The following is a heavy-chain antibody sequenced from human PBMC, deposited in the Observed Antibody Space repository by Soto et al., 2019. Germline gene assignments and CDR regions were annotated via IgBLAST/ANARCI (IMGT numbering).Heavy chain of an antibody. J-gene: IGHJ3*02. Sequence: GESLKISCAASGFTFSSYSMNWVRQAPGKGLEWVSSISSSSSYIYYADSVKGRFTISRDNAKNSLYLQMNSLRAEDTAVYYCARSRQQLGPDAFDIWGQGTMVTVSS. V-gene: IGHV3-21*01. CDR1: GFTFSSYS. CDR3: ARSRQQLGPDAFDI. CDR2: ISSSSSYI. D-gene: IGHD6-13*01.